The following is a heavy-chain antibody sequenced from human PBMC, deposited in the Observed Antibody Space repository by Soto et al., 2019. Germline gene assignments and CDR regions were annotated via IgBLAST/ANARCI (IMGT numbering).Heavy chain of an antibody. CDR3: ARGQGIAAAGNFDY. D-gene: IGHD6-13*01. CDR1: GGSFSGYY. Sequence: QVQLQQWGAGLLKPSETLSLTCAVYGGSFSGYYWSWIRQPPGKGLEWIGEINHSGSTNYNPSLKSRVTISVDTSKNQFSRKLSSVTAADTAVYYCARGQGIAAAGNFDYWGQGTLVTVSS. J-gene: IGHJ4*02. V-gene: IGHV4-34*01. CDR2: INHSGST.